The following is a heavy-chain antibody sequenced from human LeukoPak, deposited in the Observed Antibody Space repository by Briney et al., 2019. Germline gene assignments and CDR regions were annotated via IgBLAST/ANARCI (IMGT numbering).Heavy chain of an antibody. CDR2: ISGSGGST. Sequence: PGGSLRLSCAASGFTFSSYAMSWVRQAPGKGLEWVSAISGSGGSTYYADSVKGRFTISRDNSKNTLYLQMNSLRAEDTAVYYCAKDPSPRNQLPNIAHDYWGQGTLVTVSS. CDR3: AKDPSPRNQLPNIAHDY. D-gene: IGHD2-2*01. V-gene: IGHV3-23*01. CDR1: GFTFSSYA. J-gene: IGHJ4*02.